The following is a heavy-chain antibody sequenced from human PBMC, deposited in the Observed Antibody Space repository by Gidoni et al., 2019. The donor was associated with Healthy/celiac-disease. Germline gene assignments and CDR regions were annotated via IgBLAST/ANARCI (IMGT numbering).Heavy chain of an antibody. Sequence: QVQLQESGPGLLKPSPTLSLTCTVSGGSISSGGYYWSWIRQHPGKGLEWIGYIYYSGSTYYNPSLKSRVTISVDTSKNQFSLKLSSVTAADTAVYYCARDRVSSRGALYYYYGMDVWGQGTTVTVSS. CDR2: IYYSGST. D-gene: IGHD3-10*01. J-gene: IGHJ6*02. V-gene: IGHV4-31*03. CDR3: ARDRVSSRGALYYYYGMDV. CDR1: GGSISSGGYY.